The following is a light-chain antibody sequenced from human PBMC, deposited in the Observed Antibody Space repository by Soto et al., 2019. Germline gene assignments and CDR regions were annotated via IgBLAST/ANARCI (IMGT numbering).Light chain of an antibody. CDR2: AAS. Sequence: DIQMTQSPSSVSAPVGDRVTITCRASQGVGSWLAWYQQKPGKAPNLLIFAASSLQSGVPSRFSGSGSGTDFTLTISSLQPEDVASYYCQQANSFPWTFGQGTKVEIK. V-gene: IGKV1-12*01. CDR1: QGVGSW. CDR3: QQANSFPWT. J-gene: IGKJ1*01.